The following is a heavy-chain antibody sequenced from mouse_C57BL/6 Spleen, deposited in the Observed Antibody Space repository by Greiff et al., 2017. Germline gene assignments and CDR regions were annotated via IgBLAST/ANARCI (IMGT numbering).Heavy chain of an antibody. J-gene: IGHJ2*01. Sequence: EVQRVESGPGLAKPSQTLSLTCSVTGYSITSDYWNWIRKFPGHKLEYMGYISYSGSTYYNPSLNSRISRTRDTSKNQYYLQLNSVTTEDTATYYCARSLLLRHYFDYWGQGTTLTVSS. CDR2: ISYSGST. CDR1: GYSITSDY. D-gene: IGHD1-1*01. V-gene: IGHV3-8*01. CDR3: ARSLLLRHYFDY.